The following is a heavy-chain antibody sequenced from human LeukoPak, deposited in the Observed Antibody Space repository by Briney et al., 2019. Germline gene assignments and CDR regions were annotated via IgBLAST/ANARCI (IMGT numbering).Heavy chain of an antibody. J-gene: IGHJ3*02. CDR2: ISSSGSTI. CDR3: ASTRYSSSWYIRNAFDT. D-gene: IGHD6-13*01. CDR1: GFTFSSYR. Sequence: GGSLRLSCAASGFTFSSYRMNWVRQAPGKGLEWVSYISSSGSTIYYADSVKGRFTISRDNAKNSLYLQMNSLRAEDTAVYYCASTRYSSSWYIRNAFDTWGQGTMVTVSS. V-gene: IGHV3-48*04.